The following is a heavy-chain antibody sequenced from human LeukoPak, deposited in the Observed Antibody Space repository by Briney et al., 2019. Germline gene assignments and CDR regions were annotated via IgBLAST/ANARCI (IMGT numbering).Heavy chain of an antibody. Sequence: GGSLRLSCAASGFTFSSYSMNWVRQAPGKGLEWVSSISTSSSYIYYADSVKGRFTISRDNAKNSLYLQTNSLRAEDTAVYYCASALDYYDSSPNPYGMDVWGQGTTVTVSS. J-gene: IGHJ6*02. V-gene: IGHV3-21*01. CDR2: ISTSSSYI. CDR1: GFTFSSYS. CDR3: ASALDYYDSSPNPYGMDV. D-gene: IGHD3-22*01.